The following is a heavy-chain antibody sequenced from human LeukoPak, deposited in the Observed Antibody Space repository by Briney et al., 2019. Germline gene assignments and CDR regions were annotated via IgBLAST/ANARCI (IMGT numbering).Heavy chain of an antibody. J-gene: IGHJ4*02. CDR2: FDPEDGEA. Sequence: ASVKVSCKVSGYTLTELSMHWVRQAPGKGLEWMGGFDPEDGEAMYAEKFQGRVTMTEDTSTDIAYMELSSLTSADTAVYYCATGTWLQFYYWGQGTLVTVSS. CDR3: ATGTWLQFYY. CDR1: GYTLTELS. D-gene: IGHD5-24*01. V-gene: IGHV1-24*01.